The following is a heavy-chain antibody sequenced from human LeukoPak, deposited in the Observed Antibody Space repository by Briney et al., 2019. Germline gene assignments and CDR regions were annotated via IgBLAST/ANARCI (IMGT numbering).Heavy chain of an antibody. CDR2: ISGSGGST. CDR1: GFTFSNYA. J-gene: IGHJ4*02. CDR3: AKAQGYCSGGSCYDYFDY. V-gene: IGHV3-23*01. D-gene: IGHD2-15*01. Sequence: GGSLRLSCAASGFTFSNYAMNWVRQAPGKGLEWVSTISGSGGSTYYADSVKGRFTISRDNSKNTLYLQMNSLRAEDTAVYYCAKAQGYCSGGSCYDYFDYWGQGTLVTVSS.